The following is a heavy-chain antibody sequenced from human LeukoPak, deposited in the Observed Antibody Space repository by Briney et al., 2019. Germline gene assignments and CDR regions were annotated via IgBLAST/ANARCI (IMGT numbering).Heavy chain of an antibody. J-gene: IGHJ4*02. V-gene: IGHV3-15*01. Sequence: PGGSLRLSCAASGFTFSNAWTSWVRQAPGKGLEWVGRIKSKTDGGTTDYAAPVKGRFTISRDDSKNTLYLQMNSLKTEDTAVYYCIYYDSSAQTDYWGQGTLVTVSS. CDR2: IKSKTDGGTT. D-gene: IGHD3-22*01. CDR1: GFTFSNAW. CDR3: IYYDSSAQTDY.